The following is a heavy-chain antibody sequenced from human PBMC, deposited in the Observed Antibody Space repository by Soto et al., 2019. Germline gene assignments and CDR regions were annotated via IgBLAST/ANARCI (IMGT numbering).Heavy chain of an antibody. CDR1: GGSISSGDYY. V-gene: IGHV4-30-4*01. J-gene: IGHJ4*02. D-gene: IGHD6-19*01. CDR3: ARVSEMAGYYFDY. CDR2: IYYSGST. Sequence: PSETLSLTCTVSGGSISSGDYYWSWIRQPPGKGLEWIGYIYYSGSTYYNPSLKSRVTISVDTSKNQFSLKLGSVTAADTAVYYCARVSEMAGYYFDYWGQGTLVTVSS.